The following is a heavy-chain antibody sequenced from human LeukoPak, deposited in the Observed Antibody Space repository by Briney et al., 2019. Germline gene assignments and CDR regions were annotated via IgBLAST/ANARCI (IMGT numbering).Heavy chain of an antibody. CDR2: INPNSGGT. V-gene: IGHV1-2*02. D-gene: IGHD4-17*01. CDR1: GYTFTTYD. CDR3: ARGGSDYGDFCFDY. Sequence: ASVKVSCKASGYTFTTYDINWVRQAPGQGLEWMGWINPNSGGTNYAQKFQGRVTVTRDTSISTAYMELSRLRSDDTAVYYCARGGSDYGDFCFDYWGQGTLVTVSS. J-gene: IGHJ4*02.